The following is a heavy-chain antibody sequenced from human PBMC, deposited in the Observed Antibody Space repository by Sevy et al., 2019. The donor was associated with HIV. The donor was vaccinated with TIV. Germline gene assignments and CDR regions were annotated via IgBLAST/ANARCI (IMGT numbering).Heavy chain of an antibody. D-gene: IGHD3-22*01. V-gene: IGHV4-30-4*01. CDR2: IYYSGST. CDR3: ARWGPYYYDSSGYSGLFDY. J-gene: IGHJ4*02. Sequence: SETLSLTCTVSGGSISSGDYYWSWIRQPPGKGLEWIGYIYYSGSTYYNPSLKSRVTISVDTSKNQFSLKLSSVTAADTAVYYCARWGPYYYDSSGYSGLFDYWGQGTLVTVSS. CDR1: GGSISSGDYY.